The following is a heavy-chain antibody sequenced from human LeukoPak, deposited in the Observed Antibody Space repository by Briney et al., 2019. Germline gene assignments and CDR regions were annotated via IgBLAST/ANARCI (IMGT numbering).Heavy chain of an antibody. CDR3: AKDTYYYDSSGYYPTE. D-gene: IGHD3-22*01. CDR1: GFTFSSYA. Sequence: PGGSLRLSCAASGFTFSSYAMSWVRQAPGKGLELVSAISGSGGSTYYADSVKGRFTISRVNSKNTLYLQMNSLRAEDTAVYYCAKDTYYYDSSGYYPTEWGQGTLVTVSS. V-gene: IGHV3-23*01. CDR2: ISGSGGST. J-gene: IGHJ4*02.